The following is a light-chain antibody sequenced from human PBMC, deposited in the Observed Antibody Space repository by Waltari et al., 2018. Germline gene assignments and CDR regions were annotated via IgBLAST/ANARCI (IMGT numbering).Light chain of an antibody. CDR3: SSYASSK. CDR2: DVV. CDR1: SSDLGGHNY. J-gene: IGLJ2*01. Sequence: QSALTQPASVSGSPGQPITISCTGTSSDLGGHNYVSWYQQHPGKAPKLMIYDVVKRPSGVSNRFSGSKSGNTASLTISGLQAEDDAIYYCSSYASSKFGGGTKLTVL. V-gene: IGLV2-14*01.